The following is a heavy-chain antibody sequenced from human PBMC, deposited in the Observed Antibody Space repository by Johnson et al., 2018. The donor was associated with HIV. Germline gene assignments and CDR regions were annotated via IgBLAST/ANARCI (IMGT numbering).Heavy chain of an antibody. D-gene: IGHD1-26*01. J-gene: IGHJ3*02. CDR3: ARVLVAADYAFDI. Sequence: VQLVESGGDLVQPGGSLRLSCAASGFTVSGNYMSWVRQAPGKGLEWVSVIYSGGSTQYADFVKGRFSISRDTSKNTVYLQMNSLRADDTALYYCARVLVAADYAFDIWGQGTMVTVSS. V-gene: IGHV3-66*01. CDR2: IYSGGST. CDR1: GFTVSGNY.